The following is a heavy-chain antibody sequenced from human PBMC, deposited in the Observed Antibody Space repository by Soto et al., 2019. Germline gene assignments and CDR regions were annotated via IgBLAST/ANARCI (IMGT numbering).Heavy chain of an antibody. CDR3: ARHPGLPRGMDV. CDR1: GFTFKDYY. CDR2: ITSGGRST. D-gene: IGHD3-16*01. J-gene: IGHJ6*02. Sequence: QVRLVESGGDLVKPGGSLRLSCAGYGFTFKDYYMSWIRQAPGQGLEWIAFITSGGRSTYYADSVRGRFTISRDDAKNSLYLQMNALTVEDTALYYCARHPGLPRGMDVWGQGTTVIVSS. V-gene: IGHV3-11*01.